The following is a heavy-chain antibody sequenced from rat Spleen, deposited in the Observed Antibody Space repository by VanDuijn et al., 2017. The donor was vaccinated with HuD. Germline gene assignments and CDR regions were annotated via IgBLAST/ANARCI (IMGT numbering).Heavy chain of an antibody. CDR1: GFTFNNYW. J-gene: IGHJ4*01. D-gene: IGHD1-3*01. V-gene: IGHV5-31*01. CDR2: ITNTGGNI. CDR3: ATYGGDA. Sequence: EVQLVESGGGLVQPGRSLKLSCVASGFTFNNYWMTWIRQAPGKGLEWVASITNTGGNIYYPDSVKGRFTISRDNAKSTLYLQMDSLRSEDTATYYCATYGGDAWGQGASVTVSS.